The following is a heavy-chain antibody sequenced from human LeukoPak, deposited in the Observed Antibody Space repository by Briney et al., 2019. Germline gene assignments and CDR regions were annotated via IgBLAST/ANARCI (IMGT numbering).Heavy chain of an antibody. V-gene: IGHV3-48*04. CDR2: ISSSSSTI. Sequence: GGSLRLSCAASGFTFSSYSMNWVRQAPGKGLEWVSYISSSSSTIYYADSVKGRFTISRDNAKNSLYLQMNSLRAEDTAVYYCARDTLAYSSGWYRGGFDYWGQGTLVTVSS. CDR3: ARDTLAYSSGWYRGGFDY. CDR1: GFTFSSYS. J-gene: IGHJ4*02. D-gene: IGHD6-19*01.